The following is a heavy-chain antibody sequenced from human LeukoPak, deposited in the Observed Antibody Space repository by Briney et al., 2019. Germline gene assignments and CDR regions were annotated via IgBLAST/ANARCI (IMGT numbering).Heavy chain of an antibody. V-gene: IGHV1-2*06. J-gene: IGHJ6*02. CDR2: INPNSGGT. CDR3: ASPGGNVVVPAARYYYYGMDV. Sequence: GASVKVSCKASGYTFTGYCMHWVRQAPGQGLEWMGRINPNSGGTNYAQKFQGRVTMTRDTSISTAYMELSRLRSDDTAVYYCASPGGNVVVPAARYYYYGMDVWGQGTTVTVSS. CDR1: GYTFTGYC. D-gene: IGHD2-2*01.